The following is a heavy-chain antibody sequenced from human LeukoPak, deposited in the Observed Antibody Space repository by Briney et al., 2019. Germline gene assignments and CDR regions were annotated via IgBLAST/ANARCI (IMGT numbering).Heavy chain of an antibody. Sequence: KSGGSLRLSCAASGFTFSSYSMNWVRQAPGKGLEWVSSISSSSSYIYYADSVKGRFTISRDNAKNSLYLQMNSLRAEDTAVYYCARDQGSSSALSMDVWGKGTTVTVSS. CDR3: ARDQGSSSALSMDV. CDR2: ISSSSSYI. CDR1: GFTFSSYS. J-gene: IGHJ6*04. D-gene: IGHD6-6*01. V-gene: IGHV3-21*01.